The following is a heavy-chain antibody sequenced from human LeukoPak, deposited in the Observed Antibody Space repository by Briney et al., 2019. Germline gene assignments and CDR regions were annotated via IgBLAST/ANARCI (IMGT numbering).Heavy chain of an antibody. CDR3: AKDVLWFGELSYFDY. CDR2: IRYDGSNK. J-gene: IGHJ4*02. D-gene: IGHD3-10*01. V-gene: IGHV3-30*02. Sequence: PGGSLRLSCAASGFTFSSYGMHWVRQAPGKGLEWVAFIRYDGSNKYYADSVKGRFTISRDNSKNTLYLQVNSLRAEDTAVYYCAKDVLWFGELSYFDYWGQGTLVTVSS. CDR1: GFTFSSYG.